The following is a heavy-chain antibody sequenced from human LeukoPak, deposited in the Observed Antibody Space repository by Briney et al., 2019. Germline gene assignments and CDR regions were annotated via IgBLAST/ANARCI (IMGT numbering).Heavy chain of an antibody. D-gene: IGHD2-2*01. CDR3: ARDLPYCSSTSCYSRYYYYYGMDV. V-gene: IGHV4-30-4*01. CDR1: GGSISSGDYY. J-gene: IGHJ6*02. CDR2: IYYSGST. Sequence: TPSETLSLTCTVSGGSISSGDYYWSWIRQPPGKGLEWIGYIYYSGSTYYNPSLKSRVTISVDTSKNQFSLKLSSVTAADTAVYYCARDLPYCSSTSCYSRYYYYYGMDVWGQGTTVTVSS.